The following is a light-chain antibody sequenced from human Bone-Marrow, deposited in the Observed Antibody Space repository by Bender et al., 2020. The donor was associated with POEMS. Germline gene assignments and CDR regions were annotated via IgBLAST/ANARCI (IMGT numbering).Light chain of an antibody. V-gene: IGLV1-44*01. CDR3: AAWDAGLSGWV. CDR2: GDN. J-gene: IGLJ3*02. CDR1: NSNIGTNA. Sequence: QSVLTQPPSASGTPGQRVTISCSGSNSNIGTNAVNWYQQFPGTAPKLLIYGDNHRPSGVPDRFSAFKSGTSASLAIRGLQSEYEADYYCAAWDAGLSGWVFGGGTNLTVL.